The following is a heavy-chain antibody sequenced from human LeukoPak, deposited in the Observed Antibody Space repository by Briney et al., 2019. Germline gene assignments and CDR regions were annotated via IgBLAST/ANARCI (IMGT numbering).Heavy chain of an antibody. CDR2: IKQDGSEK. CDR1: GFTFSSYW. J-gene: IGHJ4*02. CDR3: AKGFDYYDSSGQWGDYFDY. V-gene: IGHV3-7*03. D-gene: IGHD3-22*01. Sequence: GGSLRLSCAASGFTFSSYWMSWVRQAPGKGLEWVANIKQDGSEKYYVDSVKGRFTISRDNSKNTLYLQMNSLRAEDTAVYYCAKGFDYYDSSGQWGDYFDYWGQGTLVTVSS.